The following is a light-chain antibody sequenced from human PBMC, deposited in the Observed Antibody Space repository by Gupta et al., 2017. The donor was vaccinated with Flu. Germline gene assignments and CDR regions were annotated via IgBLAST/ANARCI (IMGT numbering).Light chain of an antibody. CDR2: EAS. Sequence: DIQMTQSPSSLSASLGDTVTITCRASQDIDNYLAWFQQKPGKTPKSLIYEASSLRSGVPSKFSGSGSGTHFTLTITNLQPEDFAIYYCQQDGKFPLTFGGGTKVEI. CDR1: QDIDNY. V-gene: IGKV1-16*02. J-gene: IGKJ4*01. CDR3: QQDGKFPLT.